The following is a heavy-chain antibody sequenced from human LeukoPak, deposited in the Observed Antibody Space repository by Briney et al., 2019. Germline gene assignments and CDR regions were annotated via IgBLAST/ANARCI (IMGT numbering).Heavy chain of an antibody. CDR2: ISGYNGNT. CDR1: GYTFISYG. CDR3: ARGLGVVTAQSEQPKPRYFDL. Sequence: ASVKVSCKASGYTFISYGISWVRQAPGQGLEWMGWISGYNGNTNYAQNLQGRVTMTTDTSTSTAYMELRSLRSDDTAVYYCARGLGVVTAQSEQPKPRYFDLWGRDTQVTVSS. J-gene: IGHJ2*01. V-gene: IGHV1-18*01. D-gene: IGHD2-21*02.